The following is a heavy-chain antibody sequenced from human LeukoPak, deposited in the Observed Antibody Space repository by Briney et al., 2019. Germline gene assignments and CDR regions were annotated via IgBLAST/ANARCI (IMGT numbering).Heavy chain of an antibody. CDR3: AKDSVVIPAGWFDP. CDR2: ISGSGDRT. J-gene: IGHJ5*02. Sequence: GGSLKLSCAASGFTFSSYAMSWVRQAPGKGLEWVSSISGSGDRTYYADSVKGRFTISRDNTKNTLFLQMNSLKAEDTALYYCAKDSVVIPAGWFDPWGQGTLVTVSS. V-gene: IGHV3-23*01. CDR1: GFTFSSYA. D-gene: IGHD2/OR15-2a*01.